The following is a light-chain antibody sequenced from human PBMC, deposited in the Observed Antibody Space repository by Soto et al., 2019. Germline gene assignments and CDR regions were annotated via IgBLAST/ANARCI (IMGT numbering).Light chain of an antibody. CDR2: AAS. V-gene: IGKV1-27*01. CDR3: QKYNSAPHWT. CDR1: QGISNY. Sequence: DIQMTQSPSSLSASVGDRVTITCRASQGISNYLAWYQQKPGKVPKLLIYAASTLQSGVPSRFSGSGSGTDFPITISSLQPEDVATYYCQKYNSAPHWTFGQGTKVEIK. J-gene: IGKJ1*01.